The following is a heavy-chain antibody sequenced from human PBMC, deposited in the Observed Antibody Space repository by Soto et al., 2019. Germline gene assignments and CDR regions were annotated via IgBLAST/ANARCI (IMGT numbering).Heavy chain of an antibody. CDR2: ISGSGGST. J-gene: IGHJ3*02. Sequence: GGSLRLSCAASGFTFSSYAMSWVRQAPGKGLEWVSAISGSGGSTYYADSVKGRFTISRDNSKNTLYLQMNSLRAEDTAVYYCAKIVDCSGGSCYYMDDAFDIWGQGTMVTVSS. CDR1: GFTFSSYA. V-gene: IGHV3-23*01. CDR3: AKIVDCSGGSCYYMDDAFDI. D-gene: IGHD2-15*01.